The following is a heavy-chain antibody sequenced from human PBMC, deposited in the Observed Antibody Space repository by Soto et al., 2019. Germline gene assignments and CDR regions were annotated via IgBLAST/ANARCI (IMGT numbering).Heavy chain of an antibody. CDR2: IVPIFGKA. CDR1: GGTFSDSV. D-gene: IGHD3-10*01. Sequence: SVKVYCKASGGTFSDSVTSWRRQSPGQGLEWVGGIVPIFGKANLAEKFQDRVTITADESTNTAYMKLSSLRSEDTAVYYCARGRDGSNYYFDYWGQGTLVTVSS. V-gene: IGHV1-69*13. CDR3: ARGRDGSNYYFDY. J-gene: IGHJ4*02.